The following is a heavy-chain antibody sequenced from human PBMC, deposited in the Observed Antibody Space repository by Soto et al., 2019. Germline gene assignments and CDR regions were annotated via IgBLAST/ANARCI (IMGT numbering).Heavy chain of an antibody. CDR3: ARYIVATIRLNYYYYYGMDV. J-gene: IGHJ6*02. V-gene: IGHV3-7*05. Sequence: PGVSLRLSCAASGFTFSSYWMSWVRQAPGKGLEWVANIKQDGSEKYYVDSVKGRFTISRDNAKNSLYLQMNSLRAEDTAVYYCARYIVATIRLNYYYYYGMDVWGQGTTVTVSS. CDR1: GFTFSSYW. D-gene: IGHD5-12*01. CDR2: IKQDGSEK.